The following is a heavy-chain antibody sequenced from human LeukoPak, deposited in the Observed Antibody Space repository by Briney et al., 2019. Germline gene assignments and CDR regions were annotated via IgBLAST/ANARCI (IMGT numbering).Heavy chain of an antibody. V-gene: IGHV3-23*01. CDR2: ISGSGDNT. D-gene: IGHD3-10*01. CDR1: GFTFSSHG. CDR3: AKVTYGSGTYGAFDY. J-gene: IGHJ4*02. Sequence: GGTLRLSCAASGFTFSSHGMSWVRQAPGKGLEWVSTISGSGDNTYYADPVKGRFTISRDNSKNTLYLQMNSLRAEDTAVYYCAKVTYGSGTYGAFDYWGQGTLVTVSS.